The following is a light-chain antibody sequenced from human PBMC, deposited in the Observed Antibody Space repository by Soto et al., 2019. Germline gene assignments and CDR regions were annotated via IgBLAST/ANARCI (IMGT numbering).Light chain of an antibody. J-gene: IGKJ5*01. CDR2: GAS. Sequence: EIVLTQSPGTLSLSPGETATLSCRASQSVSSNNLAWYHQKPGQTPSLLIYGASTRATGIPDRFSGSGSGTDFTLTFSRLEPEDFTVYYCQQYDNSITFGQGTRLEIE. CDR3: QQYDNSIT. V-gene: IGKV3-20*01. CDR1: QSVSSNN.